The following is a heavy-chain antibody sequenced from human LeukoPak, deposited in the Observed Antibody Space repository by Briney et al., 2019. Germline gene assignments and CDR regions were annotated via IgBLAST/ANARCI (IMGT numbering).Heavy chain of an antibody. V-gene: IGHV3-23*01. J-gene: IGHJ4*02. CDR3: AYAFDY. Sequence: PGGSLRLSCAASGFTFSSYPMTCVRQAPGKGLEWVSLIGGSGGSTYYANSVKGRFTISRDDSKNTLYLQMNSLRADDTAIYHCAYAFDYWGQGTLVTVSS. D-gene: IGHD2-2*01. CDR2: IGGSGGST. CDR1: GFTFSSYP.